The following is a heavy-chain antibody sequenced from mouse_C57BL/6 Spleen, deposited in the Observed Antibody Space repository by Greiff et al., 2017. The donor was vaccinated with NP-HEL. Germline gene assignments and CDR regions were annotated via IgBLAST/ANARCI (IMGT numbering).Heavy chain of an antibody. CDR2: IRNKANGYTT. J-gene: IGHJ4*01. CDR3: ARYYYSNYGGAMDY. V-gene: IGHV7-3*01. D-gene: IGHD2-5*01. CDR1: GFTFTDYY. Sequence: DVKLVESGGGLVQPGGSLSLSCAASGFTFTDYYMSWVRQPPGKALEWLGFIRNKANGYTTEYSASVKGRFTISRDNSQSILYLQMNALRAEDSATYYCARYYYSNYGGAMDYWGQGTSVTVSS.